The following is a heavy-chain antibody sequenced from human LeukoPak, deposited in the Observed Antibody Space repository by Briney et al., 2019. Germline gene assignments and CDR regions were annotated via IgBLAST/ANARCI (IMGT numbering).Heavy chain of an antibody. D-gene: IGHD2-2*01. CDR2: ISPGGEIP. Sequence: GGSLRLSCAASGFTFSIHGMNWVRQAPGKGLEWVSGISPGGEIPYYADSVKGRFTISRDNSKNTLYLQMNSLRAEDTAVYYCAKYTGYQYYFDYWGQGTLVTVSS. CDR1: GFTFSIHG. J-gene: IGHJ4*02. V-gene: IGHV3-23*01. CDR3: AKYTGYQYYFDY.